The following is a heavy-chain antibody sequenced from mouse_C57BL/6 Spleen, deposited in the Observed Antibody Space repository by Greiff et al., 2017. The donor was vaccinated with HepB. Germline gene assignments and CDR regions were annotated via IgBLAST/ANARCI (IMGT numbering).Heavy chain of an antibody. CDR2: IYPGDGDT. CDR3: ASDSSGYPFAY. D-gene: IGHD3-2*02. V-gene: IGHV1-82*01. CDR1: GYAFSSSW. Sequence: QVQLQQSGPELVKPGASVKISCKASGYAFSSSWMNWVKQRPGKGLEWIGRIYPGDGDTNYNGKFKGKATLTADKSSSTAYMQLRSLTSEDSAVYFWASDSSGYPFAYWGQGTLVTVSA. J-gene: IGHJ3*01.